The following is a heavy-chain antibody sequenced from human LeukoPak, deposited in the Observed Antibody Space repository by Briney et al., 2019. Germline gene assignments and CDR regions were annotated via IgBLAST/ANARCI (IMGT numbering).Heavy chain of an antibody. J-gene: IGHJ4*02. D-gene: IGHD2-2*02. CDR1: GYTFTSYG. V-gene: IGHV1-18*01. CDR2: ISAYNGNT. CDR3: ARDNRGFCSSTSCYKFDY. Sequence: ASVKVSCKASGYTFTSYGISWVRQAPGQGLEWMGWISAYNGNTNYAQKLQGRVTMTTDTSTSTAYMELRSLRSDDTAVYYCARDNRGFCSSTSCYKFDYWGQGTLVTVSS.